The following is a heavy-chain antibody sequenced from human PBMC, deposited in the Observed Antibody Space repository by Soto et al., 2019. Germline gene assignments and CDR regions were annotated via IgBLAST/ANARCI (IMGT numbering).Heavy chain of an antibody. CDR2: IIPIFGTA. CDR3: AGHSSGVPGYYYGMDV. D-gene: IGHD3-22*01. CDR1: GYTFTSYA. J-gene: IGHJ6*02. V-gene: IGHV1-69*13. Sequence: GASVKVSCKASGYTFTSYAISWVRQAPGQGLEWMGGIIPIFGTADYAQKFQGRVTITADESTSTAYMELSSLRSEDTAVYYCAGHSSGVPGYYYGMDVWGQGTTVTVSS.